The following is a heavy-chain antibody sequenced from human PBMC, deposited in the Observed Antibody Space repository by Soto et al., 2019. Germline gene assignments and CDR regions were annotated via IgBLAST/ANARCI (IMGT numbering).Heavy chain of an antibody. Sequence: QVQLQESGPGLVKPSQTLSLTCTVSGGSISSGDYYWSWIRQPPGKGLEWIGYIYYSGSTYYNPSLKSRVTIPVDTSKNQSSLKLSSVTAADTAVYYCAREARYCSSTSCRKDAFDIWGQGTMVTVSS. J-gene: IGHJ3*02. D-gene: IGHD2-2*01. CDR3: AREARYCSSTSCRKDAFDI. CDR1: GGSISSGDYY. CDR2: IYYSGST. V-gene: IGHV4-30-4*01.